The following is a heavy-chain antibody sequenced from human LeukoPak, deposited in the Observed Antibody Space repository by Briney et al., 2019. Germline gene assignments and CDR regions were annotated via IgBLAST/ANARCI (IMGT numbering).Heavy chain of an antibody. Sequence: PGGSLRLSCAASGFTFSSYAMSWVRQAPGKGLEWLSSISGSGSSTYYADSVKGRFTISRDNSKNMLYLQMISLRADDTAVYYCAQAAFWSGYSSYWGQGTLVTVSS. V-gene: IGHV3-23*01. D-gene: IGHD3-3*01. CDR3: AQAAFWSGYSSY. CDR2: ISGSGSST. CDR1: GFTFSSYA. J-gene: IGHJ4*02.